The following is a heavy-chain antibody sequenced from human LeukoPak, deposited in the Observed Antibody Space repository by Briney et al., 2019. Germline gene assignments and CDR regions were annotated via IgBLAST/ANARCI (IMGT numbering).Heavy chain of an antibody. V-gene: IGHV3-73*01. D-gene: IGHD5-18*01. CDR2: IRSKANSYAT. Sequence: PGGSLRLSCAASGFTFSGSAMHWVRQASGKGLEWVGRIRSKANSYATAYAASVKGRFTISRDDSKNTAYLQMNSLRAEDTALYYCARVATAMVTNAFDIWGQGTMVTVSS. CDR1: GFTFSGSA. CDR3: ARVATAMVTNAFDI. J-gene: IGHJ3*02.